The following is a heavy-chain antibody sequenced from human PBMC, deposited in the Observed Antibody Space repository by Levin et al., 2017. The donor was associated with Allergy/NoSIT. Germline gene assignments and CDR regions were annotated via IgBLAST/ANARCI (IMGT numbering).Heavy chain of an antibody. CDR3: AKDIRYYYDSSGSPLDI. J-gene: IGHJ3*02. Sequence: GGSLRLSCAASGFTFDDYAMHWVRQAPGKGLEWVSGITWNSGSIGYADSVKGRFTISRDNAKNSLYLQMNSLRPEDTALYYCAKDIRYYYDSSGSPLDIWGQGTMVTVSS. D-gene: IGHD3-22*01. CDR1: GFTFDDYA. CDR2: ITWNSGSI. V-gene: IGHV3-9*01.